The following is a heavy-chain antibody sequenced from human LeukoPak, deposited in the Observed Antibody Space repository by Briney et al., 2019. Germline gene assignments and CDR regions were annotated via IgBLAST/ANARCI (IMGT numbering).Heavy chain of an antibody. J-gene: IGHJ5*02. V-gene: IGHV1-2*02. CDR1: GYTFTGYY. CDR3: ARGQYSSGWYRWDNWFDP. D-gene: IGHD6-19*01. Sequence: ASVKVSCKASGYTFTGYYMHWVRQAPGQGLEWMGWINPNSGGTNYAQKFQGRVTMTRDTSISTAYMELSRLRSDDTAVYYCARGQYSSGWYRWDNWFDPWGQGTLVTVSS. CDR2: INPNSGGT.